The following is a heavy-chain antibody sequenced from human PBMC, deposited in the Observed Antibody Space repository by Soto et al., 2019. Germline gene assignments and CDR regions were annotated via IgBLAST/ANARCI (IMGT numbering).Heavy chain of an antibody. V-gene: IGHV4-4*07. CDR3: ARGNQVSMSDY. CDR2: FYAGGYT. CDR1: GGSISSYY. Sequence: PSETLSLTCAVSGGSISSYYWSWIRQPDGKGLEWIGRFYAGGYTNYNPSLKSRATMSLDTSKNQFSLRLSSVTAADTAIYYCARGNQVSMSDYWGQGTLVTVSS. J-gene: IGHJ4*02.